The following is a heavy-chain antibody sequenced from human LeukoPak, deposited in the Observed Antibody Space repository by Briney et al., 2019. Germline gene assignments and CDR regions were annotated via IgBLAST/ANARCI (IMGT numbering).Heavy chain of an antibody. CDR2: INHSGST. CDR1: GGSFSAYY. J-gene: IGHJ4*02. D-gene: IGHD6-6*01. V-gene: IGHV4-34*01. CDR3: PRMVDSSYDY. Sequence: SETLSLTCAVYGGSFSAYYWSWIRQPPGKGLEWIGEINHSGSTNYNPSLKSRVTISVDTSKNQLSLKLSSVTAADTAVYYCPRMVDSSYDYWGQGTLVTVSS.